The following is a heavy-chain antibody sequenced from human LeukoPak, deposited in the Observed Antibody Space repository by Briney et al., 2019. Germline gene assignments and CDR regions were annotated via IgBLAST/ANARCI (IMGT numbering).Heavy chain of an antibody. CDR3: ARVYPGFSSFDY. CDR1: GFTFSSYG. V-gene: IGHV3-7*04. CDR2: IKQDGSEK. D-gene: IGHD1-14*01. J-gene: IGHJ4*02. Sequence: GGSLRLSCAASGFTFSSYGMSWVRQAPGKGLEWVANIKQDGSEKYYVDSVKGRFTISRDNAKNSLYLQMNSLRAEDTAVYYCARVYPGFSSFDYWGQGTLVTVSS.